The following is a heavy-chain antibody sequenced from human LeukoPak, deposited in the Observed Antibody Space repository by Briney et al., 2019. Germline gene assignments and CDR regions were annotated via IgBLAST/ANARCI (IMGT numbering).Heavy chain of an antibody. CDR2: ISSSSSYI. CDR3: ARAYDSSGSDDY. CDR1: GFTFSSYS. D-gene: IGHD3-22*01. J-gene: IGHJ4*02. V-gene: IGHV3-21*01. Sequence: GGSLRLSCAASGFTFSSYSMNWVRQAPGKGLEWVSSISSSSSYIYYADSVKGRFTISRDNAKNSLYPQMNSLRAEDTAVYYCARAYDSSGSDDYWGQGTLVTVSS.